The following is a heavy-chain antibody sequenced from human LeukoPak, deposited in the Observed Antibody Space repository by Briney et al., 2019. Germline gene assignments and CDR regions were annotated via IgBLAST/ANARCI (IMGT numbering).Heavy chain of an antibody. V-gene: IGHV4-59*01. CDR3: ARDNGPYWYFDL. J-gene: IGHJ2*01. Sequence: SETLSLTCTVSGGSISSYYWSWIRQPPGKGLEWIGNIYNSGSTNYNPSLKSRVTISVDTSKNQMSLKVSSVTAADTAVYYCARDNGPYWYFDLWGRGTLVTVSS. D-gene: IGHD2-8*01. CDR1: GGSISSYY. CDR2: IYNSGST.